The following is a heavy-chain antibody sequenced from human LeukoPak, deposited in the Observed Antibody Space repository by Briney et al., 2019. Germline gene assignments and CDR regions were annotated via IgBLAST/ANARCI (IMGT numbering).Heavy chain of an antibody. V-gene: IGHV3-30*02. Sequence: GGSLRLSCAASGFTFSSYGMHWVRQAPGKGLEWGAFIRYDGSNKYYADSVKGRFTISRDNSKNTLYLQMNSRRAEDTAVYYCAKDRLEGYYDSSGYRPDPFDYWGQGTLVTVSS. CDR3: AKDRLEGYYDSSGYRPDPFDY. CDR2: IRYDGSNK. J-gene: IGHJ4*02. D-gene: IGHD3-22*01. CDR1: GFTFSSYG.